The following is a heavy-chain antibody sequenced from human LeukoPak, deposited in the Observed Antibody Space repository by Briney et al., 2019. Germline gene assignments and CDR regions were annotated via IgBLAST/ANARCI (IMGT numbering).Heavy chain of an antibody. Sequence: ASVKVSCKASGYTFTSYYMHWVRQAPGQGPEWMGLINPSGGSTSYAQKFQGRVTMTRDMSTSTVYMELSSLRSEDTAVYYCARVGFILTGYYRNWFDPWGQGTLVTVSS. CDR3: ARVGFILTGYYRNWFDP. V-gene: IGHV1-46*01. J-gene: IGHJ5*02. CDR2: INPSGGST. CDR1: GYTFTSYY. D-gene: IGHD3-9*01.